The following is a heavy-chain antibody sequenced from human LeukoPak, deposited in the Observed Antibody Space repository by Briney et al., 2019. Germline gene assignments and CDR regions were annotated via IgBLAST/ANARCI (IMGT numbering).Heavy chain of an antibody. D-gene: IGHD3-10*01. CDR3: ARDSSYYYGSGTYLHYFDY. V-gene: IGHV4-38-2*02. CDR2: IYHSGST. Sequence: SETLSLTCTVSDYSINSGYYWDWIRQPPGKGLEWIGSIYHSGSTYYNPSLKSRVTISVDTSKNQFSLKLSSVTAADSAVYYCARDSSYYYGSGTYLHYFDYWGQGTLVTVSS. CDR1: DYSINSGYY. J-gene: IGHJ4*02.